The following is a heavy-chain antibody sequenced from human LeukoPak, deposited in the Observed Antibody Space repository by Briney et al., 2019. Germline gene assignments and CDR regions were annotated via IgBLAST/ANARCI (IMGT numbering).Heavy chain of an antibody. CDR3: ARDIPPYCSGGSCYIEDAFDY. CDR2: ISYDGSNK. V-gene: IGHV3-30-3*01. Sequence: GGSLRLSCAASGFTFSSYVMHWVRQAPGKGLEWVAVISYDGSNKYYADSVKGRFTISRDNSKNTLYLQMNSLRAEDTAVYYCARDIPPYCSGGSCYIEDAFDYWGQGTLVTVSS. D-gene: IGHD2-15*01. J-gene: IGHJ4*02. CDR1: GFTFSSYV.